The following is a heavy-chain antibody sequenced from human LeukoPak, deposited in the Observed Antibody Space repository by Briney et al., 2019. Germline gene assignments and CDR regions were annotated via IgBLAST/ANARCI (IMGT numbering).Heavy chain of an antibody. Sequence: SVKVSCKASGGTFSSYAISWVRQAPGQGLEWMGRFIPIFGTANYAQKFQGRVTITTDESTSTAYMELSSLRSEDTAVYYCAREEYGDYHDAFDIWGQWTMVTVSS. CDR2: FIPIFGTA. D-gene: IGHD4-17*01. CDR3: AREEYGDYHDAFDI. CDR1: GGTFSSYA. J-gene: IGHJ3*02. V-gene: IGHV1-69*05.